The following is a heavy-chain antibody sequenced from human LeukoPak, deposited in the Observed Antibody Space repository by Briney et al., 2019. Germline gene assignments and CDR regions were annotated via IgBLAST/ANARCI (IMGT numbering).Heavy chain of an antibody. Sequence: ASVKVSCKASGYTFTGHYLHWVRQAPGQGLEWMGWINPNNGGTNYVQRFQGRVTMTRDTSISTAYMELNSLIFGDTAVYYCARGLPPFTLNGNWFDPWGQGTLVTVSS. CDR1: GYTFTGHY. D-gene: IGHD1-1*01. CDR3: ARGLPPFTLNGNWFDP. CDR2: INPNNGGT. J-gene: IGHJ5*02. V-gene: IGHV1-2*02.